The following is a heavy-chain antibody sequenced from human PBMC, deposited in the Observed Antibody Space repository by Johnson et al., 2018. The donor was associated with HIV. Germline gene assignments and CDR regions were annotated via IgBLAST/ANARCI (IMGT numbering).Heavy chain of an antibody. CDR1: GFTFSSYG. CDR2: ISYDGNTK. CDR3: AKDRGSPGIPAAFDI. D-gene: IGHD1-26*01. Sequence: QVQLLESGGGLVKPGGSLRLSCAASGFTFSSYGMHWVRQAPGKGLEWVAVISYDGNTKYYADSVKGRFTISRDNSKNTLYLQMHNLRAEDTAIYYCAKDRGSPGIPAAFDIWGQGTMVTVSS. V-gene: IGHV3-30*18. J-gene: IGHJ3*02.